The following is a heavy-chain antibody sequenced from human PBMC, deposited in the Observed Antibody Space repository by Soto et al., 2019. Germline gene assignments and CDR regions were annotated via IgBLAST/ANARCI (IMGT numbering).Heavy chain of an antibody. J-gene: IGHJ3*02. CDR3: ARPSGWDAPDDAFDI. Sequence: SETLYLTCTVSGGSISSSSYYWGWIRQPPGKGLEWIGSIYYSGSTYYNPSLKSRVTISVDTSKNQFSLKLSSVTAADTAVYYYARPSGWDAPDDAFDIWGQGTMVTVSS. V-gene: IGHV4-39*01. D-gene: IGHD6-25*01. CDR2: IYYSGST. CDR1: GGSISSSSYY.